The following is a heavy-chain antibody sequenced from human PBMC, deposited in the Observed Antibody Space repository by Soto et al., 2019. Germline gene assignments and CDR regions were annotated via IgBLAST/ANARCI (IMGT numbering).Heavy chain of an antibody. D-gene: IGHD4-4*01. Sequence: QVQLVQSGPEVKKPGSSVKVSCEASGGTFSNFAVNWVRQAPGQGLEWVGGIIPLFNVAKYAQKFEGRVTIVADDPTSTAYMDLSSLRSDDTAVYYCAASARDVLGYDYKDTEGLDIWGQGTMVTVSS. CDR3: AASARDVLGYDYKDTEGLDI. J-gene: IGHJ3*02. V-gene: IGHV1-69*01. CDR1: GGTFSNFA. CDR2: IIPLFNVA.